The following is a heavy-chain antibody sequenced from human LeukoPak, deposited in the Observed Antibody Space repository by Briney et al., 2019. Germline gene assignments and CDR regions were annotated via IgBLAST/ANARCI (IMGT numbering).Heavy chain of an antibody. CDR1: GGSINSYW. J-gene: IGHJ4*02. CDR3: ARAGYTISSYRFDY. V-gene: IGHV4-4*07. CDR2: IYTTGRT. D-gene: IGHD3-16*02. Sequence: SETLSLNCSVSGGSINSYWWSWIRQPAGKGLEFIGRIYTTGRTNYNPSLKSRVFMSVDTSQNKFSLELRSVTAADTAVYFCARAGYTISSYRFDYWGQGALVTVSS.